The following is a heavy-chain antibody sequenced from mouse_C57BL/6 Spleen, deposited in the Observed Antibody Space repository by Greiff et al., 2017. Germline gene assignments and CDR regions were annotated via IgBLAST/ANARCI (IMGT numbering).Heavy chain of an antibody. CDR2: IYPRSGNT. D-gene: IGHD2-4*01. V-gene: IGHV1-81*01. CDR3: ARRDDSNWYFDV. CDR1: GYTFTRYG. Sequence: QVQLQQSGAELARPGASVKLSCKASGYTFTRYGISWVKQRTGQGLEWIGEIYPRSGNTYYNEKFKGKATLTADKSSSTAYMELRSLTSEDSAVYFCARRDDSNWYFDVWGTGTTVTVSS. J-gene: IGHJ1*03.